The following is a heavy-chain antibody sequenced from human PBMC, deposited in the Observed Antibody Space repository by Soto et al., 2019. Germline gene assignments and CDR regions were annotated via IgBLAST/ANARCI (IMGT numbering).Heavy chain of an antibody. CDR2: ISWSSGRI. V-gene: IGHV3-9*01. D-gene: IGHD3-3*01. Sequence: GGSLRLSCAASGFTFSSYAMHWVRQAPGKGLEWVSGISWSSGRIDYADSVKGRFTISRDNAKTSLYLQMNSLRAEDTALYYCAKEHYDFWSGYTSPHFDYWGQGTLVTVSS. CDR3: AKEHYDFWSGYTSPHFDY. J-gene: IGHJ4*02. CDR1: GFTFSSYA.